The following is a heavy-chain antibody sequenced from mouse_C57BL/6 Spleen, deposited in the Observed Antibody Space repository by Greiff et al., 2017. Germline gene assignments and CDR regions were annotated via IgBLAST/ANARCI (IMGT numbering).Heavy chain of an antibody. V-gene: IGHV14-2*01. CDR1: GFNIKDYY. CDR3: AQSYYRNRFAY. CDR2: IDPEDGET. J-gene: IGHJ3*01. Sequence: EVQLQQSGAELVKPGASVKLSCTASGFNIKDYYMHWVKQRTEQGLEWIGRIDPEDGETKYDPKFQGKATITADTSSNTAYLQLSSLTSEDTDVYYCAQSYYRNRFAYWGQGTLVTVSS. D-gene: IGHD2-14*01.